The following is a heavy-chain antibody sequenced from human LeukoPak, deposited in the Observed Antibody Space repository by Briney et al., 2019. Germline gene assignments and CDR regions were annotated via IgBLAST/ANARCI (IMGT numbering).Heavy chain of an antibody. V-gene: IGHV3-21*01. D-gene: IGHD6-13*01. Sequence: GGSLRLSCAASGFTFSSYSMNWVRQAPGKGLEWVSSISSSSSYIYYADSVKGRFTISRDNAKNSLYLQMNSLRAEDTAVYYCARVGSIAAAGDIWGQGTMVTVSS. J-gene: IGHJ3*02. CDR1: GFTFSSYS. CDR2: ISSSSSYI. CDR3: ARVGSIAAAGDI.